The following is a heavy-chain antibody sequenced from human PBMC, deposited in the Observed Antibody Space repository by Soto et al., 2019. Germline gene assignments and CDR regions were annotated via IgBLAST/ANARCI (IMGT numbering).Heavy chain of an antibody. CDR1: GGTFSRYA. D-gene: IGHD3-9*01. CDR3: ARELGYDILTEGGYYYYGMDV. V-gene: IGHV1-69*13. CDR2: IITIFGTA. J-gene: IGHJ6*02. Sequence: GASVQVSCQGSGGTFSRYAISWVRQAPGQGVEWMGGIITIFGTANYAQKFQGRVTITADESTSTAYMELSSLRSEDTAVYYCARELGYDILTEGGYYYYGMDVWGQGTTVTVSS.